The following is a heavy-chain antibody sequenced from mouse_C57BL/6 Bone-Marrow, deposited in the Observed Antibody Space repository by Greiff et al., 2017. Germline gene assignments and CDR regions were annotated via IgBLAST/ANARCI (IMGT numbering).Heavy chain of an antibody. V-gene: IGHV14-4*01. J-gene: IGHJ2*01. Sequence: VQLQQSGAELVRPGASVKLSCTASGFNIKDDYMHWVKQRPEQGLEWIGWIDPENGDTEYASKFQGKATITADTSSNTAYLQLSSLTSEDTAVYYCTTDTTVEGNYGGHGTTLPASS. CDR2: IDPENGDT. CDR1: GFNIKDDY. D-gene: IGHD1-1*01. CDR3: TTDTTVEGNY.